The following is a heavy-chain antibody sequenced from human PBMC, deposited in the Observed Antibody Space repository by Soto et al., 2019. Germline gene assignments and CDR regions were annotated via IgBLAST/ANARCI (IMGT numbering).Heavy chain of an antibody. CDR3: ARGYYYDSSGYYPTL. CDR2: ISSSSSTI. V-gene: IGHV3-48*02. D-gene: IGHD3-22*01. Sequence: GGSLRLSCAASGFTFSSYSMNWVRQPPGKGWEWVSYISSSSSTIYYAVSVKGRFTISRDNAKNSLYLQMNSLRDEDTAVYYCARGYYYDSSGYYPTLWGEGTLVTVSA. J-gene: IGHJ4*02. CDR1: GFTFSSYS.